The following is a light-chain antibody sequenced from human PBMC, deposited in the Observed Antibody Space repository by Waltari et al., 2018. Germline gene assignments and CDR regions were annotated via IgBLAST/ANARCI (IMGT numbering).Light chain of an antibody. Sequence: QSALTQPASVSGSPGQSITIPGPGTSSHVGGYNYVSWYQQHPGKAPKLMIYDVSKRPSGVSNRFSGSKSGNTASLTISGLQAEDEADYYCSSYTSSSTFGVFGGGTKLTVL. CDR1: SSHVGGYNY. J-gene: IGLJ3*02. CDR2: DVS. CDR3: SSYTSSSTFGV. V-gene: IGLV2-14*01.